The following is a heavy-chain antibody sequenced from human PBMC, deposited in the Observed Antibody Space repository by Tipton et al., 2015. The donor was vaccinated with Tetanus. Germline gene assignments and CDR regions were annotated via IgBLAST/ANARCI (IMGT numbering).Heavy chain of an antibody. V-gene: IGHV3-23*01. CDR2: ISGSGGAT. CDR1: GFTFSNYA. D-gene: IGHD3-16*02. CDR3: AKSRLGELSFSGLDS. J-gene: IGHJ4*02. Sequence: SLRLSCAASGFTFSNYAMSWVRQAPGKGLEWVSVISGSGGATYYADSGKGRFTLSKDKAKNTLYLQMNSLRAEDTALYFCAKSRLGELSFSGLDSWGQGALVTVSS.